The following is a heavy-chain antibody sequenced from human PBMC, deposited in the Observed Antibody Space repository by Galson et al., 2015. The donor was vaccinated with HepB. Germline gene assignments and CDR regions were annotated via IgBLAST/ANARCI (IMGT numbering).Heavy chain of an antibody. V-gene: IGHV3-30-3*01. Sequence: SLRLSCAASGFTFSSYAMHWVRQAPGKGLEWVAVISYDGSNKYYADSVKGRFTISRDNSKNTLYLQMNSPRAEDTAVYYCAREKSGRFVEWYFDYWGQGTLVTVSS. CDR3: AREKSGRFVEWYFDY. J-gene: IGHJ4*02. D-gene: IGHD1-26*01. CDR2: ISYDGSNK. CDR1: GFTFSSYA.